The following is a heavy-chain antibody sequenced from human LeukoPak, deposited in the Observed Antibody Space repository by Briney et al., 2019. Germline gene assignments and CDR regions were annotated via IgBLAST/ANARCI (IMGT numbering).Heavy chain of an antibody. J-gene: IGHJ5*02. Sequence: SETLSLTCTVSGGSISSHYWSWIRQPPGKGLEWIGYIYYSGSTNYNPSLKSRVTISVDTSKNQFSRKLSSVTAADTAVYYCARVGLKGSYYRFDWFDPWGQGTLVTVSS. V-gene: IGHV4-59*11. D-gene: IGHD3-10*01. CDR2: IYYSGST. CDR1: GGSISSHY. CDR3: ARVGLKGSYYRFDWFDP.